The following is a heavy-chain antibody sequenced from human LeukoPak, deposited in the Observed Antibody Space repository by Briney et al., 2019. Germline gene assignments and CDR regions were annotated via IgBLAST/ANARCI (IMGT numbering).Heavy chain of an antibody. V-gene: IGHV3-7*01. CDR2: IKQDGSEK. CDR1: GFTFSNHG. Sequence: GGSLRLSCAASGFTFSNHGMNWVRQAPGEGLEWVASIKQDGSEKYYVDSVKGRFTISRDNAKNSLYLQMSSLRAEDTAVYYCARYVISGLWYFDIWGQGTMVTVSS. J-gene: IGHJ3*02. D-gene: IGHD3-22*01. CDR3: ARYVISGLWYFDI.